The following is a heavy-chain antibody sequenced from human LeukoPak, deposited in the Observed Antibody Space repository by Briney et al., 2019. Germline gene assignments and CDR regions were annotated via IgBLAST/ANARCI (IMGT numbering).Heavy chain of an antibody. J-gene: IGHJ4*02. CDR3: ATDYTDYSLDY. CDR1: GYTFTGYY. V-gene: IGHV1-8*02. CDR2: MNPNRGNT. Sequence: GASVKVSCKGSGYTFTGYYIHWVRQAPGQGFEWMGWMNPNRGNTGYAQKFQGRVTMTRNTSINTAYMEVSSLRSEDTAVYYCATDYTDYSLDYWGQGTLVTVSS. D-gene: IGHD4-11*01.